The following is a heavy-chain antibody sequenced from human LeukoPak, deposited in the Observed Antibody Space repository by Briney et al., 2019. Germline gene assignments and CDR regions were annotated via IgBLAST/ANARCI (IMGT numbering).Heavy chain of an antibody. V-gene: IGHV3-48*01. CDR1: GFTLSSYS. J-gene: IGHJ4*02. CDR3: ARAMYYYDSSEDY. CDR2: ISSSSSTI. Sequence: GGSLRLSCAASGFTLSSYSMTWARQAPGKGLEWVSYISSSSSTIYYADSVKGRFTISRDNAKNSLYLQMNSLRAEDTAVYYCARAMYYYDSSEDYWGQGTLVTVSS. D-gene: IGHD3-22*01.